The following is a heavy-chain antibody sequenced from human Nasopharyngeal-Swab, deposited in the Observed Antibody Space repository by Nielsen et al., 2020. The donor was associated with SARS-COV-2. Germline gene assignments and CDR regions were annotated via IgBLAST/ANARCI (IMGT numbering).Heavy chain of an antibody. CDR1: GYTFTSYA. CDR2: INTNTGNS. CDR3: AREERGVTLEGGYYYYGMDV. Sequence: ASVKVSCKASGYTFTSYAMNWVRQAPGQGLEWMGWINTNTGNSTYAQGFTGRFVFSLDTSVSTAYLQISSLKAEDTAVYYCAREERGVTLEGGYYYYGMDVWGQGTTVTVSS. V-gene: IGHV7-4-1*02. D-gene: IGHD3-10*01. J-gene: IGHJ6*02.